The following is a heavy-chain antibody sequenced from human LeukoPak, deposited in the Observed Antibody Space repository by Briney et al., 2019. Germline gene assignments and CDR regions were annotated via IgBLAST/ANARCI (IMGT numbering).Heavy chain of an antibody. V-gene: IGHV3-66*01. CDR3: AAEIYYYAEGDY. Sequence: GGSLRLSCAASGFTVSSNYMSWVRQAPGKGLEWVSGIHSGGNTYYADSVKGRFTISRDNSKNTLYLQMNSLRVEDTAVYYCAAEIYYYAEGDYWGQGTLVTVAS. D-gene: IGHD3-10*01. J-gene: IGHJ4*02. CDR1: GFTVSSNY. CDR2: IHSGGNT.